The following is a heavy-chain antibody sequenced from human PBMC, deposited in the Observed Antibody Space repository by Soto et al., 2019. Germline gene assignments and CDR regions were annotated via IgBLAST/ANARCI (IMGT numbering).Heavy chain of an antibody. D-gene: IGHD3-3*01. CDR3: ARDLAEIFGVVTPNYYYGMDV. CDR2: INPNSGGT. J-gene: IGHJ6*02. V-gene: IGHV1-2*04. Sequence: ASVKVSCKASGYTFTGYYMHWVRQAPGQGLEWMGWINPNSGGTNYAQKFQGWVTMTRDTSISTAYMELSRLRSDDTAVYYCARDLAEIFGVVTPNYYYGMDVWGQGTTVTVSS. CDR1: GYTFTGYY.